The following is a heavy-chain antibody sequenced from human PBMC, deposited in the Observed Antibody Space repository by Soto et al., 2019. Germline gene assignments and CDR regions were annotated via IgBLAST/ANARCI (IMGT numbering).Heavy chain of an antibody. CDR3: ARGFYDNSPAEPNWFDP. Sequence: GESLKISFKGSGYSFTNYWINWVRQMPGKGLEWMGRIDPSDSYTNYSPSFQGHVTISVDKSISTAYLQWNFLKASDTAMYYCARGFYDNSPAEPNWFDPWGQGTLVTVSS. CDR2: IDPSDSYT. D-gene: IGHD3-22*01. J-gene: IGHJ5*02. V-gene: IGHV5-10-1*01. CDR1: GYSFTNYW.